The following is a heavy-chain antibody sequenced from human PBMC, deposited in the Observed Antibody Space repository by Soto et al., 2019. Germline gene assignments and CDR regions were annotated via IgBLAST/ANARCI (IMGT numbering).Heavy chain of an antibody. V-gene: IGHV1-2*04. D-gene: IGHD3-10*01. CDR3: ARGLYGSGGWLRDYYYYYMDV. Sequence: ASVKVSCKASGYTFTGYYMHWVRQAPGQGLEWMGWINPNSGGTNYAQKFQGWVTMTRDTSISTAYMELSRLRSDDTAVYYCARGLYGSGGWLRDYYYYYMDVWGKGTTVTVSS. CDR1: GYTFTGYY. CDR2: INPNSGGT. J-gene: IGHJ6*03.